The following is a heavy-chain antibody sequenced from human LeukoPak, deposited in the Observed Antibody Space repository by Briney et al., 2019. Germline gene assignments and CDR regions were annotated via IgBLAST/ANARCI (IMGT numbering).Heavy chain of an antibody. Sequence: PSETLSLTCTVSGGAINSGNYYWGWIRQPPGRGLEWIGSFYYSGSIYYNPSLKSRVTISVDTSKNQFSLKLNSVTAAGTAVYYCTRHALGYNPFDSWGQGTLVTVSS. J-gene: IGHJ4*02. CDR2: FYYSGSI. CDR1: GGAINSGNYY. D-gene: IGHD5-24*01. V-gene: IGHV4-39*01. CDR3: TRHALGYNPFDS.